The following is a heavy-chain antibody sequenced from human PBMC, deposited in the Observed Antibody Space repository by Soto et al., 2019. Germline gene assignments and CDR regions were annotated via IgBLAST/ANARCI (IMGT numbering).Heavy chain of an antibody. V-gene: IGHV3-9*01. D-gene: IGHD3-22*01. J-gene: IGHJ6*01. Sequence: CMRLSCAACGFSFSHDGMHRVRPGPEKGLEWVAGITWNIGNIAYADSVKGRFTISRDNAENSLYLQMSSLRPEDTALYYCARDTGDRSGYSSYHFYGMDVWCPEATLTVSS. CDR1: GFSFSHDG. CDR2: ITWNIGNI. CDR3: ARDTGDRSGYSSYHFYGMDV.